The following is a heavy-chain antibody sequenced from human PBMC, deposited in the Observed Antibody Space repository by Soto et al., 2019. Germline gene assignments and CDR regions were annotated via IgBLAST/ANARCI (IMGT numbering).Heavy chain of an antibody. J-gene: IGHJ6*02. CDR2: IIRIFGTP. Sequence: QVQLVQSGAEVKKPGSSVKVSCKASGGTFSSYAINWVRQAPGQGLEWMGGIIRIFGTPDYAQRFQGRVTITADESTSTAYMELSSLRSEDTDVYYCARQGSNEYYYYGMDVGGQGTTVTVSS. D-gene: IGHD3-10*01. CDR1: GGTFSSYA. CDR3: ARQGSNEYYYYGMDV. V-gene: IGHV1-69*12.